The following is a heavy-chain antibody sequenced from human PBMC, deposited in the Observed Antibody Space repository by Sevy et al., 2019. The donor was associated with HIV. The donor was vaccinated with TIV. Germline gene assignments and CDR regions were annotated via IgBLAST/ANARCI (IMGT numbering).Heavy chain of an antibody. D-gene: IGHD3-16*01. Sequence: GGSLRLSCAASRFTFSTYDIHWVRQAPGKGLEWVAVISHDGSYQYFTDSGKGRFTISRDDSKNKAYLQMNSLRADDSGVYYCAKGQGYDYIWGNERSEYYFDYWGQGTLVTVSS. CDR1: RFTFSTYD. CDR3: AKGQGYDYIWGNERSEYYFDY. CDR2: ISHDGSYQ. V-gene: IGHV3-30*18. J-gene: IGHJ4*02.